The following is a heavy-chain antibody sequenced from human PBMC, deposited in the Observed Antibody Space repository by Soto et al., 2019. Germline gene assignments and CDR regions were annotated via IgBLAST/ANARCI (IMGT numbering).Heavy chain of an antibody. CDR3: AKDITFVGVPPSYYWFDP. D-gene: IGHD3-3*01. Sequence: EVQLLESGGGLVQPGGSLRLSCAASGFTFSSYAMSWVRQAPGKGLEWVSAISGSGGSTYYADSVKGRFTISRDNSKNTLYLQMNSLRAEDTAVYYGAKDITFVGVPPSYYWFDPWGQGTLVTVSS. J-gene: IGHJ5*02. V-gene: IGHV3-23*01. CDR1: GFTFSSYA. CDR2: ISGSGGST.